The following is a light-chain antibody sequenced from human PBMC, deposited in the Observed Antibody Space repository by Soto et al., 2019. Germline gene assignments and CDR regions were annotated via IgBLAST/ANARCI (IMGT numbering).Light chain of an antibody. V-gene: IGKV3-15*01. J-gene: IGKJ4*01. CDR2: GAS. Sequence: EIVMTQSPATLSVSPGERATLSCRASQSVSNKLAWYQQKPGQAPRLLIYGASTRPTGIPARFSGSGSGTEFTLTISSLQSEDFAVYYCQQYHKWPPLTFGGGTKVEIK. CDR3: QQYHKWPPLT. CDR1: QSVSNK.